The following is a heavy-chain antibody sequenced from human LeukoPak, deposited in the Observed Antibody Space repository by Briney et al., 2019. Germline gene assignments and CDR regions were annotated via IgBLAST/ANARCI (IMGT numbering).Heavy chain of an antibody. CDR2: INHSGST. CDR1: GGSFSGYY. V-gene: IGHV4-34*01. D-gene: IGHD6-13*01. J-gene: IGHJ6*03. CDR3: ARDVRSSSWYEYYYYYYMDV. Sequence: SETLSLTCAVYGGSFSGYYWSWIRQPPGKGLECIGEINHSGSTNYNPSLKSRVPISVDTSKNQFSLKLSSVTAADTAVYYCARDVRSSSWYEYYYYYYMDVWGKGTTVTVSS.